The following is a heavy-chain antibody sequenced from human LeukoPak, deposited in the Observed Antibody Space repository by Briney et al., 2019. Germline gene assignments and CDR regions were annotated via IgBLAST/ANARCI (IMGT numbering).Heavy chain of an antibody. J-gene: IGHJ3*02. D-gene: IGHD2-8*01. CDR3: ARTGDIVLMVYAIAAFDI. V-gene: IGHV4-39*01. CDR1: GGSISSGSYY. CDR2: IYYSGSA. Sequence: SETLSLTCTVSGGSISSGSYYWGWIRQPPGKGLEWIGSIYYSGSAYYNPSLKSRVTISVDTSKNQFSLKLSSVTAADTAVYYCARTGDIVLMVYAIAAFDIWGQGTMVTVSS.